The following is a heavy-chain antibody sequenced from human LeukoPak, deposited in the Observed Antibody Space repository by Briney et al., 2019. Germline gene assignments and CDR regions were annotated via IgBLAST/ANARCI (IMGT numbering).Heavy chain of an antibody. D-gene: IGHD6-25*01. J-gene: IGHJ5*02. V-gene: IGHV1-69*13. CDR1: GGTFSSYA. CDR3: ARDHLPHFGRLPKKAFIVDGFDP. CDR2: IIATFGAA. Sequence: ASVKVSCKASGGTFSSYAISWVRQAPGQGLEWMGGIIATFGAANYAQKFQGRVTITADESTSTAYMELSSLRSEDTAVYYCARDHLPHFGRLPKKAFIVDGFDPWGQGTLVTVSS.